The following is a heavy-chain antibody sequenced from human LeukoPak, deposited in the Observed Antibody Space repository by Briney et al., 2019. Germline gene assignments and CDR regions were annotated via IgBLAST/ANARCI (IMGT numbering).Heavy chain of an antibody. CDR2: IYTSGST. D-gene: IGHD6-13*01. Sequence: PSETLSLTCTVSGGSISSYHWSWIRQPAGKGLEWIGRIYTSGSTNYNPSLKSRVTMSVDTSKNQFSLKLSSVTAADTAVYYCAGTFSIAAAGTPVDYWGQGTLVTVSS. CDR1: GGSISSYH. CDR3: AGTFSIAAAGTPVDY. J-gene: IGHJ4*02. V-gene: IGHV4-4*07.